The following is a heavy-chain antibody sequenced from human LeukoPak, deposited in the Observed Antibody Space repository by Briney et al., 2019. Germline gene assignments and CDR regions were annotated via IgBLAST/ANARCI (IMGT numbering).Heavy chain of an antibody. V-gene: IGHV1-18*01. CDR3: ARGGSGYDNWFDP. Sequence: ASVKVSCKASGYTFTSYGISWVRQAPGQGLEWMGWISAYNGNTNYAQKVQGRVAITADESTSTAYMELSSLRSEDTAVYYCARGGSGYDNWFDPWGQGTLVTVSS. CDR2: ISAYNGNT. D-gene: IGHD3-3*01. CDR1: GYTFTSYG. J-gene: IGHJ5*02.